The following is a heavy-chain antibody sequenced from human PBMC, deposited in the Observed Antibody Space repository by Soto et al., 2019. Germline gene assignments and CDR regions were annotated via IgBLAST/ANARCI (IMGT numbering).Heavy chain of an antibody. CDR1: GFTFSSYA. CDR3: ARGSAAAGVANYYYYGMDV. Sequence: GALRLSCAASGFTFSSYAMHWVRQAPGKGLEWVAVISYDGSNKYYADSVKGRFTISRDNSKNTLYLQMNSLRAEDTAVYYCARGSAAAGVANYYYYGMDVWGQGTTVTVSS. CDR2: ISYDGSNK. D-gene: IGHD6-13*01. J-gene: IGHJ6*02. V-gene: IGHV3-30-3*01.